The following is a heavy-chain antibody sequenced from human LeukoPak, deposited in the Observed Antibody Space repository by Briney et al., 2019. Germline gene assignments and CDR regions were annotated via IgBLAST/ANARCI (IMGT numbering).Heavy chain of an antibody. CDR1: GGSFSGYY. V-gene: IGHV4-34*01. CDR2: INHSGST. D-gene: IGHD3-9*01. Sequence: PSETLSLTCAVYGGSFSGYYWSWIRQPPGKGLEWIGEINHSGSTNYNPSLKSRVTISVDMSKNQFSLKLSSVTAADTAVYYCARGPNYILTGYYKGGPYYYYGMDVWGKGTTVTVSS. J-gene: IGHJ6*04. CDR3: ARGPNYILTGYYKGGPYYYYGMDV.